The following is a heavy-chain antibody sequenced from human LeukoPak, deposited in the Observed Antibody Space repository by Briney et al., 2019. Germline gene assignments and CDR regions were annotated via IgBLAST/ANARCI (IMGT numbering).Heavy chain of an antibody. J-gene: IGHJ2*01. Sequence: SETLSLTCAVSGGSISSGGYSWSWIRQPPGKGLEWIGYIYHSGSTYCNPSLKSRVTISVDRSKNQFSLKLSSVTAADTAVYYCARESLAYCGGDCYSRYFDLWGRGTLVTVSS. CDR2: IYHSGST. CDR3: ARESLAYCGGDCYSRYFDL. V-gene: IGHV4-30-2*01. CDR1: GGSISSGGYS. D-gene: IGHD2-21*02.